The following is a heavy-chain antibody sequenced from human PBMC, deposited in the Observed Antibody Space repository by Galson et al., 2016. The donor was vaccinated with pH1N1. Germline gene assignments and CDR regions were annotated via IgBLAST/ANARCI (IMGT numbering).Heavy chain of an antibody. J-gene: IGHJ3*02. CDR3: GRERGNYPDYSFDI. D-gene: IGHD1-7*01. V-gene: IGHV3-53*01. CDR1: GFTVTDNY. CDR2: IYRGGTT. Sequence: SLRLSCAASGFTVTDNYMNWVRRAPGKGLEWVSVIYRGGTTHYADTVKGRFSISRDNSRNTMYLQMNRLRAEDTAVYYCGRERGNYPDYSFDIWGQGTPVSVSS.